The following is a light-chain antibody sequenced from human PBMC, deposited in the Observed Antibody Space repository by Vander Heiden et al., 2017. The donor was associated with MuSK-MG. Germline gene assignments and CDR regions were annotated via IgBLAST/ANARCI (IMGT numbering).Light chain of an antibody. V-gene: IGKV3-20*01. CDR3: QQYGSSPLT. CDR1: QSVSSSY. Sequence: ELVLTQSPGTLSLSPGERATLSCRASQSVSSSYLAWYQQKPGHAPRLLIYGASSGSWTDFTLTISRLEPEDFAVYYCQQYGSSPLTFGGGTKVEIK. J-gene: IGKJ4*01. CDR2: GAS.